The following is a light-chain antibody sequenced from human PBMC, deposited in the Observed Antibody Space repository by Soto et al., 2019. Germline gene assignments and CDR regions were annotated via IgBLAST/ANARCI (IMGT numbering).Light chain of an antibody. Sequence: DIQMTQSPSTLSASVGARVTITVRASQSVSNWLAWYQQKPGKAPKILIYKASSLESGVPSRFSGSGSGTEFTLTISSLRPDDFAVYYCQQRSNWVTFGQGTRLEI. CDR2: KAS. CDR3: QQRSNWVT. CDR1: QSVSNW. J-gene: IGKJ5*01. V-gene: IGKV1-5*03.